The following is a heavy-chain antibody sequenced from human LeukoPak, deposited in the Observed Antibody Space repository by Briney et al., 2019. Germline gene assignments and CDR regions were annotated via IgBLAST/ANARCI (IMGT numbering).Heavy chain of an antibody. D-gene: IGHD6-13*01. CDR2: IIPIFGTA. J-gene: IGHJ4*02. V-gene: IGHV1-69*05. Sequence: GASVKVSCKASGGTFSSYAISWVRQAPGQGLEWMGGIIPIFGTANYAQKFQGRVTITTDESTSTAYMELSSLRSEDTAVYYCARDRISGYSSSWLLYFDYWGQGTLVTVSS. CDR3: ARDRISGYSSSWLLYFDY. CDR1: GGTFSSYA.